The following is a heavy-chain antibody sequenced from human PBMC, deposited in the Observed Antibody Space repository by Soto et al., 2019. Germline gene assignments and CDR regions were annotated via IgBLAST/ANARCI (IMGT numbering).Heavy chain of an antibody. CDR2: INAGNGNT. CDR3: ARDGGVEVILAFDY. J-gene: IGHJ4*02. Sequence: ASVKVSCKASGYTFTSYAMHWVRQAPGQRLEWMGWINAGNGNTKYSQKFQGRVTITRDTSASTAYMELSSLRSEDTAVYYCARDGGVEVILAFDYWGKGPLVTVSS. D-gene: IGHD3-10*01. CDR1: GYTFTSYA. V-gene: IGHV1-3*01.